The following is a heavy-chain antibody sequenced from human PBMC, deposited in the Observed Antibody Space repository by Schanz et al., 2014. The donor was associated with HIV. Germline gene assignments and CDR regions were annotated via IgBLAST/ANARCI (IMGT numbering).Heavy chain of an antibody. V-gene: IGHV1-2*02. CDR2: INPNSGGT. J-gene: IGHJ3*02. CDR3: ARGLPTPAAFDI. CDR1: GYTLTGFY. D-gene: IGHD3-16*01. Sequence: QVHLLQSGAEVKKPGASVKLSCKASGYTLTGFYLHWLRQAPGQGLEWMGWINPNSGGTNFAQKFQGRVTMTRDTSISTAYMELYRLISDDAAVYYCARGLPTPAAFDIWGQGTMVTVSS.